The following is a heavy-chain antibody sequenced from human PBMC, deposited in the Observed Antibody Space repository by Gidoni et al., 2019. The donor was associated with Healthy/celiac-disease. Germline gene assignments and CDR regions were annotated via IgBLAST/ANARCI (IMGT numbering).Heavy chain of an antibody. V-gene: IGHV3-23*01. D-gene: IGHD2-21*01. J-gene: IGHJ4*02. Sequence: EVQLLEPGGGLVQPGGSLRLSCAASGFTFSSYAMSWVRQAPGKGLAWVSAISGSGSSTYYADSVKGRFTISRDNSKNTLYLQMNSLRAEDTAVYYCAKALWASLGPFDYWGQGTLVTVSS. CDR2: ISGSGSST. CDR3: AKALWASLGPFDY. CDR1: GFTFSSYA.